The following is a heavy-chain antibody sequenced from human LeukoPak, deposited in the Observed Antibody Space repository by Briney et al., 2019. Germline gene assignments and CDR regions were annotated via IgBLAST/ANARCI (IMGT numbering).Heavy chain of an antibody. D-gene: IGHD6-13*01. Sequence: PSETLSLTCTVSGGSISSYYWSWIRQPAGKGLEWIGRIYTSGSTNYNPSLKSRVTMSVDTSKNQFSLKLSSATAADTAVYYCARDSRGVGTSSWSSYWYFDLWGRGTLVTVSS. J-gene: IGHJ2*01. V-gene: IGHV4-4*07. CDR2: IYTSGST. CDR1: GGSISSYY. CDR3: ARDSRGVGTSSWSSYWYFDL.